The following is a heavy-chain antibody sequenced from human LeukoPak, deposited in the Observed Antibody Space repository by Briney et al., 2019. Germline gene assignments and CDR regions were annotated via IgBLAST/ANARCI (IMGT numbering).Heavy chain of an antibody. V-gene: IGHV4-59*08. J-gene: IGHJ3*02. D-gene: IGHD3-10*01. CDR2: IYYSGST. Sequence: SETLSLTCTVSGGSISSYYWSWIRQPPGKGLEWIGYIYYSGSTNYNPSLKSRVTISVDTSKNQFSLKLSSVAAADTAVYYCARRRGLLWFGELLPDDAFDIWGQGTMVTVSS. CDR1: GGSISSYY. CDR3: ARRRGLLWFGELLPDDAFDI.